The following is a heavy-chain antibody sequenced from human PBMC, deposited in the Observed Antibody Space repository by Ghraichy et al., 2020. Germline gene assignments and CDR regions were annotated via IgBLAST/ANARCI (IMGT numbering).Heavy chain of an antibody. V-gene: IGHV3-7*01. Sequence: LSLTCAASGFTFSSYWMNWVRQAPGKGLEWVANIKQDGSEIYYVDSVKGRFTISRDNAKNSLYLRMSSLRAEDTAVYYCTRDAYYYHSSGYYPYFDYWGQGTLVTVSS. D-gene: IGHD3-22*01. CDR3: TRDAYYYHSSGYYPYFDY. CDR2: IKQDGSEI. J-gene: IGHJ4*02. CDR1: GFTFSSYW.